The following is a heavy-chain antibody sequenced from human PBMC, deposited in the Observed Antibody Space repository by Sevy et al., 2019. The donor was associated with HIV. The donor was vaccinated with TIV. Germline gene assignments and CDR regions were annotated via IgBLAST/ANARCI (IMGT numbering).Heavy chain of an antibody. CDR2: IRYSGST. Sequence: SETLSLTCTVSGASISSSGYYWGWIRQPPGKGLEWIASIRYSGSTYYNPSLRSRVTISADASKNQFSLKLNSVTAADTAVYYCAGPILTYRSGWIYYDHWGQGTVVTVSS. D-gene: IGHD6-19*01. CDR3: AGPILTYRSGWIYYDH. J-gene: IGHJ4*02. CDR1: GASISSSGYY. V-gene: IGHV4-39*01.